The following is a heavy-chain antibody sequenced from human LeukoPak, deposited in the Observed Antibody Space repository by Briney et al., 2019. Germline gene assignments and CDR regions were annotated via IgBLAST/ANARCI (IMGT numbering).Heavy chain of an antibody. V-gene: IGHV3-11*01. CDR2: ISSSGSTI. Sequence: GGSLRLSCAASGFTFSDYYMSWIRQAPGKGLEWISYISSSGSTIYYADSVKGRFTISRDNAKNSLYLQMNSLRADDTAVYYCARIIGVTGTDWFDPWGQGTLVTVSS. J-gene: IGHJ5*02. CDR3: ARIIGVTGTDWFDP. CDR1: GFTFSDYY. D-gene: IGHD6-13*01.